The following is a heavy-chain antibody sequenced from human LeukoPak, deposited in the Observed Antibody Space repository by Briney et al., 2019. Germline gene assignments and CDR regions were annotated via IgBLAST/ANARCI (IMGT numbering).Heavy chain of an antibody. CDR3: AKEGSSWSTFDY. Sequence: GGSLRLSCVGSEITLNDYYISWIRQAPGKGLEWVSGISWNSRSIAYADSVKGRFTISRDNAKNSLYLQMNSLRAEDMALYYCAKEGSSWSTFDYWGQGTLVTVSS. V-gene: IGHV3-9*03. CDR1: EITLNDYY. CDR2: ISWNSRSI. D-gene: IGHD6-13*01. J-gene: IGHJ4*02.